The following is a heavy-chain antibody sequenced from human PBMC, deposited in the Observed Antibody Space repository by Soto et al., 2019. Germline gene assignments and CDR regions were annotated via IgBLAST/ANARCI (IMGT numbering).Heavy chain of an antibody. Sequence: PGGSLRLSCAASGFTFSSYAMSWVRQAPGKGLEWVSAISGSGGSTYYADSVKGRFTISRDNSKNTLYLQMNSLRAEDAAVYYCAKGHIDWDYFDYWGQGTLVTVSS. D-gene: IGHD2-21*01. CDR1: GFTFSSYA. CDR3: AKGHIDWDYFDY. CDR2: ISGSGGST. V-gene: IGHV3-23*01. J-gene: IGHJ4*02.